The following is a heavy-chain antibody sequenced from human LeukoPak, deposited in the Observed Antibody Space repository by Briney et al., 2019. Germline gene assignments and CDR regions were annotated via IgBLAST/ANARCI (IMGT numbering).Heavy chain of an antibody. CDR3: ARGRSGSYYGNWFDP. J-gene: IGHJ5*02. D-gene: IGHD1-26*01. Sequence: GGSLRLSCAASGFTFSSYSMNWVRQAPGKGLVWVSRINSDGSSTSYADSVKGRFTISRDNAKNTLYLQMNSLRAEDTAVYYCARGRSGSYYGNWFDPWGQGTLVTVSS. CDR2: INSDGSST. CDR1: GFTFSSYS. V-gene: IGHV3-74*01.